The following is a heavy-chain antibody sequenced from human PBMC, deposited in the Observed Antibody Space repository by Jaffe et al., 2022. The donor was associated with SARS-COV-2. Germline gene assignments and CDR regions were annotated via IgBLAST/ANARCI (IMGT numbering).Heavy chain of an antibody. CDR2: ISYDGSNK. CDR3: AREKVGSSGWFFDY. CDR1: GFTFSSYA. Sequence: QVQLVESGGGVVQPGRSLRLSCAASGFTFSSYAMHWVRQAPGKGLEWVAVISYDGSNKYYADSVKGRFTISRDNSKNTLYLQMNSLRAEDTAVYYCAREKVGSSGWFFDYWGQGTLVTVSS. D-gene: IGHD6-19*01. J-gene: IGHJ4*02. V-gene: IGHV3-30-3*01.